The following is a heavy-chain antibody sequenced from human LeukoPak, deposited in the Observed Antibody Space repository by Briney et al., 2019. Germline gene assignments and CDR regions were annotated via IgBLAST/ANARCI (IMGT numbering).Heavy chain of an antibody. CDR3: GRLYGDYGGNWFDP. Sequence: PGGSLRLSCAASGFTFSSYGMHWVRQAPGKGLEWVAFIRYDGSNKYYADSVKGRFTISRDNSKNTLYLQMNSLRAEDTAVYYCGRLYGDYGGNWFDPWGQGTLVTVSS. J-gene: IGHJ5*02. D-gene: IGHD4-17*01. CDR1: GFTFSSYG. CDR2: IRYDGSNK. V-gene: IGHV3-30*02.